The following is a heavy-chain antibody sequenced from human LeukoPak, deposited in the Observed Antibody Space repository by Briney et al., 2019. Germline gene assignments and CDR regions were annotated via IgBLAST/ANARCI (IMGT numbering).Heavy chain of an antibody. CDR3: ARADYYDRTGYPGY. D-gene: IGHD3-22*01. CDR1: GVIFSNYG. CDR2: IWYDGSNK. V-gene: IGHV3-33*01. J-gene: IGHJ4*02. Sequence: PGGSLTLSCVASGVIFSNYGLHWVRQAPGKGLEWMAVIWYDGSNKYYADPVKGRFTISRDNSKSTVYLQVNSLSVEDTAIYYCARADYYDRTGYPGYWGQGTLVTVSS.